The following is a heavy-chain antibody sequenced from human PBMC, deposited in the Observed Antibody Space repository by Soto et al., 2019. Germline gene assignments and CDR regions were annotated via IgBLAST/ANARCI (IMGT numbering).Heavy chain of an antibody. V-gene: IGHV3-23*01. D-gene: IGHD3-22*01. CDR3: ARDDSRSYYYDAFDI. J-gene: IGHJ3*02. CDR1: GFTFSSYA. Sequence: EVQLLESGGGLAQPGGSLRLSCAASGFTFSSYAMTWVRQAPGQGLEWVSVSSGSGGSTYYADSVKGRFTIYRDNSKNTLYRQMNSLRAEDTAVYYCARDDSRSYYYDAFDIWGQGTMVTVSS. CDR2: SSGSGGST.